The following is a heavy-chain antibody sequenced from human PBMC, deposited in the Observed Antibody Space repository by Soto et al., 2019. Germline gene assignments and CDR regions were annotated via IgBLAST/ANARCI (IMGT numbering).Heavy chain of an antibody. V-gene: IGHV1-18*01. J-gene: IGHJ4*01. CDR2: ISTHSGNT. D-gene: IGHD3-10*01. CDR3: ASSRDGGSGSYFDY. Sequence: QVYLVQSGPEVRKPGASVKVSCKASSYTFSRYGVTWVRQAPGQGPEWLGWISTHSGNTNYAQRLQGRVTVTTDTSTNTTYMELRSLTSDDTAVYYCASSRDGGSGSYFDYWGQGTLVTVSS. CDR1: SYTFSRYG.